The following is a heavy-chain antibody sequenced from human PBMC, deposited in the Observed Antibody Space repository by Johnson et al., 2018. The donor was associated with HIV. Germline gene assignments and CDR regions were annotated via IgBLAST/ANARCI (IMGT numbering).Heavy chain of an antibody. CDR3: ARDFGLGDLSYETVDAFDF. CDR1: GFTISTFW. V-gene: IGHV3-74*01. J-gene: IGHJ3*01. Sequence: VQLVESGGALVQPGGSLRLSCEVSGFTISTFWMHWVRQVPGKGLMWVSRISGDGRSSSYADSVEGRFTISRDNSKDTLYLQMNNLTIEDTAVYSCARDFGLGDLSYETVDAFDFWGPGTLVTVSS. CDR2: ISGDGRSS. D-gene: IGHD3-16*02.